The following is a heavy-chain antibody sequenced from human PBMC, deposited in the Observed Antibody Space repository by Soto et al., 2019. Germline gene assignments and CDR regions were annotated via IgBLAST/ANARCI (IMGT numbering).Heavy chain of an antibody. CDR2: ISYDGSHK. D-gene: IGHD4-17*01. J-gene: IGHJ4*02. Sequence: QVQLVESGGGVVQPGRSLRLSCAAFGFTFSSYGMHWVRQAPGKGLEWVAVISYDGSHKYYADSVKGRFTISRNNSKNPLYLHMNSRRAEDTAVYYCAKDLSDYGDNSWEGGCDYWCKGTLVTVAS. CDR3: AKDLSDYGDNSWEGGCDY. CDR1: GFTFSSYG. V-gene: IGHV3-30*18.